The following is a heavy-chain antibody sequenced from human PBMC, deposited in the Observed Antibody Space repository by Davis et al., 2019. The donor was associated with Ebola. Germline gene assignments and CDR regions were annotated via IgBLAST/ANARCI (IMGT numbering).Heavy chain of an antibody. CDR1: VFTFSSYG. CDR2: ISYDGSNK. J-gene: IGHJ6*04. V-gene: IGHV3-30*18. D-gene: IGHD3-3*01. CDR3: AKSGLSFGVVKYHYGMDV. Sequence: PGGSLRLSCAASVFTFSSYGMHWVRQAPGKGLEWVAVISYDGSNKYYADSVKGRFTISRDNSKNTLYLQMNSLRAEDTAVYYCAKSGLSFGVVKYHYGMDVWGKGTTVTVSS.